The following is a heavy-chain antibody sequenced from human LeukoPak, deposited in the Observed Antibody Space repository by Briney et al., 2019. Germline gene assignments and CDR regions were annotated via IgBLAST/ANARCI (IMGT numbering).Heavy chain of an antibody. Sequence: GGSLRLSCVASGFTFNNFAMNWVRQGPGEGLEWVSAISGTGSSTYYADSVKGRFTISRDNAKNSLYLQINSLRAEDTAVYYCARSSYSSSSSVWGQGTMVTVSS. CDR1: GFTFNNFA. J-gene: IGHJ3*01. CDR3: ARSSYSSSSSV. CDR2: ISGTGSST. D-gene: IGHD6-6*01. V-gene: IGHV3-23*01.